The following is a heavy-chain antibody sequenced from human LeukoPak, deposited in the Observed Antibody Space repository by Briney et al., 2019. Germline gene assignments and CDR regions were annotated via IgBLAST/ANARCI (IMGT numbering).Heavy chain of an antibody. CDR3: AREEAAVEGDDAFDF. CDR2: INSDGSIR. CDR1: GFTFSNYW. Sequence: GGSQRLSCAASGFTFSNYWMHWVRQAPGKGLVWVSRINSDGSIRDYADSVKGRFTISRDNARNTLYLQMNSLRGDDTAVYYCAREEAAVEGDDAFDFWGQGTKVTVSS. V-gene: IGHV3-74*01. J-gene: IGHJ3*01. D-gene: IGHD3-16*01.